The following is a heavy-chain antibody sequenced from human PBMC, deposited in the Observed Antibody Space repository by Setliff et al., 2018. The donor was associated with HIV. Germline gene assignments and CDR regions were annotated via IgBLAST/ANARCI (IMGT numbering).Heavy chain of an antibody. Sequence: SETLSLTCTVSGDSINKYYWSWIRQPPGKGLEWIGFIYISGSTMYNPSLKSRVTMSLDTSKNQVSLKLTPVTAADTAVYYCARRSIVGSTRGYYYYALDVWGQGTTVTVSS. D-gene: IGHD1-26*01. CDR1: GDSINKYY. J-gene: IGHJ6*02. CDR2: IYISGST. CDR3: ARRSIVGSTRGYYYYALDV. V-gene: IGHV4-4*09.